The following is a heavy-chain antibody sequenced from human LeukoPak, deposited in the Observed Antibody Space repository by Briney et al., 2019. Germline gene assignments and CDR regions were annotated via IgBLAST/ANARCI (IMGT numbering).Heavy chain of an antibody. Sequence: SETLSLTCTVFGGSISSYYWSWIRQPPGKGLEWIGYIYYSGSTNYNPSLKSRVTISVDTSKNQFSLKLSSVTAADTAVYYCARETAAGWFDPWGQGTLVTVSS. CDR2: IYYSGST. CDR1: GGSISSYY. J-gene: IGHJ5*02. D-gene: IGHD6-13*01. V-gene: IGHV4-59*01. CDR3: ARETAAGWFDP.